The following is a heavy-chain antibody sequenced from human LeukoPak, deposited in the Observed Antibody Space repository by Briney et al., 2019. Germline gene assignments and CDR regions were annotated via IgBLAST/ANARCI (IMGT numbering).Heavy chain of an antibody. Sequence: GGSLRLSCAASGFTFSSHGMHWVRQAPGKGLEWVAVISYHGSNKYYADSVKGRFTISRDNSKNTLYLQMNSLRAEDTAVYYCAKDGSSSTGYSSGWHYYYYYYMDVWGKGTTVTVSS. J-gene: IGHJ6*03. CDR2: ISYHGSNK. D-gene: IGHD6-19*01. CDR1: GFTFSSHG. V-gene: IGHV3-30*18. CDR3: AKDGSSSTGYSSGWHYYYYYYMDV.